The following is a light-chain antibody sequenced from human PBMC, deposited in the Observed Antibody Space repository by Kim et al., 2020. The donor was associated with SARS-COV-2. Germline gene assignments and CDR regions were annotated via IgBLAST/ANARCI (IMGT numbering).Light chain of an antibody. CDR2: GAS. V-gene: IGKV3-20*01. CDR1: QFVSSSY. CDR3: HHYGSSPPYT. J-gene: IGKJ2*01. Sequence: SPGERATLSCRASQFVSSSYLAWYQQKPGQAPRLLIYGASKRATGIPDRFSGSESGTDFTLTISRLEPEDFAVYYCHHYGSSPPYTFGQGTKVEI.